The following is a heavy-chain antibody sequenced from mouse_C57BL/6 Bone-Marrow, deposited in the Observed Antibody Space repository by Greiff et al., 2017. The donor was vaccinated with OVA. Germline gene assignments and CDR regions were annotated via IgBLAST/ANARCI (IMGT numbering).Heavy chain of an antibody. D-gene: IGHD1-1*01. CDR3: ARPHYYGSSSLFDY. V-gene: IGHV1-42*01. CDR2: INPSTGGT. J-gene: IGHJ2*01. CDR1: GYSFTGYY. Sequence: VQLQQSGPELVKPGASVKISCKASGYSFTGYYMNWVKQSPEKSLEWIGAINPSTGGTTYNQKFKAKATLTVDKSSSTAYMQLKSLTSEDSAVYYCARPHYYGSSSLFDYWGQGTTLTVSS.